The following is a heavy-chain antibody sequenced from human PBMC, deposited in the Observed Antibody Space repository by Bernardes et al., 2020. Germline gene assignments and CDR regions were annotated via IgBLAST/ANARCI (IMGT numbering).Heavy chain of an antibody. CDR1: GFTFSTYA. J-gene: IGHJ4*02. CDR2: ISGGGGST. Sequence: GGSLRLSCAASGFTFSTYAMSWVRQAPGKGLEWVSGISGGGGSTNYADSVKGRFTISRDNSKNTLYLQMNSLTAEDTALYYCTKTLYGGCDYWGQGTLVTVSS. CDR3: TKTLYGGCDY. V-gene: IGHV3-23*01. D-gene: IGHD4-17*01.